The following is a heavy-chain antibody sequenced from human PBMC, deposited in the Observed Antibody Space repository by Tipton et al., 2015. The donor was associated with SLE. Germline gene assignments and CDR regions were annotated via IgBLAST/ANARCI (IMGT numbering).Heavy chain of an antibody. D-gene: IGHD1-26*01. J-gene: IGHJ3*02. Sequence: TLSLTCTVSGGSISSYYWSWIRQPPGKGLEWIGYIYYSGSTNYNPSLKSRVTISVDTSKNQFSMKLSSVTAADTAVYYCARDPGSGDAFDIWGQGTMVTVSS. CDR3: ARDPGSGDAFDI. CDR1: GGSISSYY. V-gene: IGHV4-59*12. CDR2: IYYSGST.